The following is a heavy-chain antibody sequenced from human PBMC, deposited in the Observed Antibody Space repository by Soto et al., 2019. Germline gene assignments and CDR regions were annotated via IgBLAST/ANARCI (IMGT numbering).Heavy chain of an antibody. CDR3: ASQAAGIASRLGVL. J-gene: IGHJ1*01. Sequence: VGSLRLSFAASGFTFTSYVMSWVRQTPGKGLEWVSSISGSGDNIYYADSVKGRLTLSRDNSKNTLHLQLNSLRAEDTAVYYCASQAAGIASRLGVLWGQGIPVTVSS. V-gene: IGHV3-23*01. CDR2: ISGSGDNI. CDR1: GFTFTSYV. D-gene: IGHD6-6*01.